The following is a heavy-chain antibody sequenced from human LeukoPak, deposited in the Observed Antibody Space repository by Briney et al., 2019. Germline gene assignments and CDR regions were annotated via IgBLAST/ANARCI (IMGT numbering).Heavy chain of an antibody. J-gene: IGHJ4*02. CDR1: GGSISNYY. Sequence: ASETLSLTCTVSGGSISNYYWSWIRQPPGKGLEWIGYIYYSGNTNYNPSLKSRVTISVDPSKNQFSLKLNSVTAADTAVYYCARVRYCSTNRCYDREFDNWGQGTLVTVSS. CDR2: IYYSGNT. CDR3: ARVRYCSTNRCYDREFDN. V-gene: IGHV4-59*01. D-gene: IGHD2-2*01.